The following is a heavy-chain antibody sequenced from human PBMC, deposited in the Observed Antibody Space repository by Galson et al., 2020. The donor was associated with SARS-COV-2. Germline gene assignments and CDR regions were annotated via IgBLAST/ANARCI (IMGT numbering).Heavy chain of an antibody. Sequence: SETLSLTCTVSGGSISSGSYYWSWIRQPAGKGLEWIGHIYTSGSTNYNPSLKSRVTISVDTSKNQFSLKLSSVTAADTAVYYCARALFWSGYYSPYYYYMDVWGKGTTVTVSS. J-gene: IGHJ6*03. D-gene: IGHD3-3*01. CDR2: IYTSGST. V-gene: IGHV4-61*09. CDR3: ARALFWSGYYSPYYYYMDV. CDR1: GGSISSGSYY.